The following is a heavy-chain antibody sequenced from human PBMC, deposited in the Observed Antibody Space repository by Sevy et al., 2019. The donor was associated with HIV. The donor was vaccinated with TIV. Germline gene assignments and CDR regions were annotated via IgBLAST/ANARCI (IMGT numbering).Heavy chain of an antibody. D-gene: IGHD1-26*01. Sequence: GGSLRLSCAPSGISFSNAWMNWVRQAPGKGLEWVGRIKSKTDGGTTDYAAPVKGRFTISGDDSKNMVYLQMNSLKTEDTAVYYCTELNFDNWGQGTLVTVSS. CDR1: GISFSNAW. CDR3: TELNFDN. V-gene: IGHV3-15*07. CDR2: IKSKTDGGTT. J-gene: IGHJ4*02.